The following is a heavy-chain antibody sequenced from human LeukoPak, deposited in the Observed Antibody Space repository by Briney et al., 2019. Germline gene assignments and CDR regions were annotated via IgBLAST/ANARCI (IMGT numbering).Heavy chain of an antibody. D-gene: IGHD3-10*01. V-gene: IGHV3-30-3*01. J-gene: IGHJ5*02. CDR2: ISYDGSNK. CDR1: GFTFSYS. Sequence: GGSLRLSCAASGFTFSYSMHWVRQAPGKGLEGGAVISYDGSNKYYADSVKGRFTISRDNSKNMLYLQMNSLRAEDTAVYYCEGGVDYYGSGSYDSWGENWFDPWGQGTLVTVSS. CDR3: EGGVDYYGSGSYDSWGENWFDP.